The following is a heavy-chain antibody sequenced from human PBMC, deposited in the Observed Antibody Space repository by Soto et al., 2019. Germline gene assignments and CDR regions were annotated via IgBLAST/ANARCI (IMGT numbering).Heavy chain of an antibody. Sequence: ASVKVSCKASGYTFTSYDINWVRQATGQGLEWMGWMNPNSGNTGYAQKFQGRVTMTRNTSISTAYMELSSLRSEDTAVCYCARGGYYDILTGYYNYYYYYGMDVWGQGTTVTVSS. J-gene: IGHJ6*02. CDR1: GYTFTSYD. CDR2: MNPNSGNT. CDR3: ARGGYYDILTGYYNYYYYYGMDV. D-gene: IGHD3-9*01. V-gene: IGHV1-8*01.